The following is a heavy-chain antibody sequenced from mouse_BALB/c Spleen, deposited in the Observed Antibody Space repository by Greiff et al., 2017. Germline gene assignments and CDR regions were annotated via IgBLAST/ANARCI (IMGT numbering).Heavy chain of an antibody. Sequence: EVQVVESGGGLVQPKGSLKLSCAASGFTFNTYAMNWVRQAPGKGLEWVARIRSKSNNYATYYADSVKDRFTISRDDSQSMLYLQMNNLKTEDTAMYYCVRGGLRRRAWFAYWGQGTLVTVSA. V-gene: IGHV10-1*02. J-gene: IGHJ3*01. CDR3: VRGGLRRRAWFAY. CDR1: GFTFNTYA. D-gene: IGHD2-4*01. CDR2: IRSKSNNYAT.